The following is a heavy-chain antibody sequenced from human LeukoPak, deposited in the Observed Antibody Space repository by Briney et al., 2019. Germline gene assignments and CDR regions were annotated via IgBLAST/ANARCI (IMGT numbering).Heavy chain of an antibody. Sequence: ASVKVSCKASGGTFSSYAISWVRQAPGQGLEWMGGIIPIFGTANYAQKFQGRVTITTDESTSTAYMELSSLRSEDTAVYYCARELMESYDFWSGSIYRYYFDYWGQGTLVTVSS. V-gene: IGHV1-69*05. D-gene: IGHD3-3*01. J-gene: IGHJ4*02. CDR2: IIPIFGTA. CDR3: ARELMESYDFWSGSIYRYYFDY. CDR1: GGTFSSYA.